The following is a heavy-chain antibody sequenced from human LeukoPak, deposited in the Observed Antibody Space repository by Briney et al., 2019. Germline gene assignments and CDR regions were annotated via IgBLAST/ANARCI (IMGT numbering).Heavy chain of an antibody. CDR3: ARTDRDILTGYYGNY. Sequence: PGGSLRLSCAASGFTFSSYSMNWVRQAPGKGLEWVSSISSSSSYIYYADSVKGRFTISRDNAKNSLYLQMNSLRAEDTAVYYCARTDRDILTGYYGNYWGQGTLVTVSS. CDR1: GFTFSSYS. J-gene: IGHJ4*02. V-gene: IGHV3-21*04. D-gene: IGHD3-9*01. CDR2: ISSSSSYI.